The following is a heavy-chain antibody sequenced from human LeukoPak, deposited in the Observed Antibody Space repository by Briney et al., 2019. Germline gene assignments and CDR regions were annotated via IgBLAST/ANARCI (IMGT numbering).Heavy chain of an antibody. D-gene: IGHD3-3*01. J-gene: IGHJ4*02. Sequence: GGSLRLSCTASGFTFSVYWMSWARQAPGKGLEWVSSISRGGSPIFYADSVRGRFTTSRDNAKKSLFLQMTSLRAEDTAVYYCTRVSWRGEIFWGQGTLVSFSS. CDR1: GFTFSVYW. CDR3: TRVSWRGEIF. CDR2: ISRGGSPI. V-gene: IGHV3-48*04.